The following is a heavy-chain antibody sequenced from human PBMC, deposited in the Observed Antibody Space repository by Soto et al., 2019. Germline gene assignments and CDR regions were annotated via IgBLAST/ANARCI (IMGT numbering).Heavy chain of an antibody. J-gene: IGHJ4*02. CDR3: TRDPPGTGIDY. Sequence: PVGSLRLSCAVSGFTFSSYWMHWVRQAPGKGLVWVSRINPDGTSTSYADSVKGRFTISRDNAKNTLYLQMISLRAADTAVYYCTRDPPGTGIDYWGQGTLVTVSS. CDR2: INPDGTST. V-gene: IGHV3-74*01. D-gene: IGHD1-1*01. CDR1: GFTFSSYW.